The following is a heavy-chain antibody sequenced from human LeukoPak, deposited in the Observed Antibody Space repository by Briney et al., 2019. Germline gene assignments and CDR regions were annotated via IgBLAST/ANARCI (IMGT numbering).Heavy chain of an antibody. CDR1: GDSVSSDSAA. J-gene: IGHJ3*02. CDR2: TYYRSKSYN. Sequence: SQTLSLTCAISGDSVSSDSAAWNWIRQSPSRGLEWLGRTYYRSKSYNDYAVSVKSRITIDPDTSKNHFSLHLNSVTPEDTAVYYCARDQGSYEAFDIWGQGTMVTVSS. CDR3: ARDQGSYEAFDI. V-gene: IGHV6-1*01. D-gene: IGHD1-26*01.